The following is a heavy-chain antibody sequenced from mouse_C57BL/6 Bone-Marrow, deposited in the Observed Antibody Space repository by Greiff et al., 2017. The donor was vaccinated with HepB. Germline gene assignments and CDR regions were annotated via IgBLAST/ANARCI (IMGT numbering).Heavy chain of an antibody. Sequence: QVQLQQPGAELVMPGASVKLSCKASGYTFTSYGMHWVKQRPGQGLEWIGEIDPSDSYTNYNQKFKGKSTLTVDKSSSTAYMQLSSLTSEDSAVYYCARDYDYDGEGFAYWGQGTLVTVSA. J-gene: IGHJ3*01. CDR3: ARDYDYDGEGFAY. CDR1: GYTFTSYG. D-gene: IGHD2-4*01. CDR2: IDPSDSYT. V-gene: IGHV1-69*01.